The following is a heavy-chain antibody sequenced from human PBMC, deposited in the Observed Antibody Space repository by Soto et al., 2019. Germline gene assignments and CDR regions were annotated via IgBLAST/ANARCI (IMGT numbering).Heavy chain of an antibody. CDR1: GFTFSSSA. V-gene: IGHV3-23*01. J-gene: IGHJ4*02. D-gene: IGHD6-19*01. Sequence: EVQLLESGGGLVQPGRSLRLSCAASGFTFSSSAMNWVRQAPGKGLAWVSAMSGTGGSTYYADSVKGRFTISRDNARNTLYLQMNSLRVEDTAVFYGAKAGCSSGWSPADFDYWGQGTLVTVSS. CDR3: AKAGCSSGWSPADFDY. CDR2: MSGTGGST.